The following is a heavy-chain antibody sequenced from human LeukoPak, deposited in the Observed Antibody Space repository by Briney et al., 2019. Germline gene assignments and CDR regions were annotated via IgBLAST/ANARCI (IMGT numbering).Heavy chain of an antibody. CDR3: ARDGQRRDGYNYVDY. V-gene: IGHV1-18*01. J-gene: IGHJ4*02. CDR2: ISVYNGNT. D-gene: IGHD5-24*01. CDR1: GYSFTSSG. Sequence: EASVKVSCKASGYSFTSSGISWVRQAPGQGLEWMGWISVYNGNTKYAQRFQGRVTMTTDTSTSTAYMELRSLRSDDTAVYYCARDGQRRDGYNYVDYWGQGTLVTVSS.